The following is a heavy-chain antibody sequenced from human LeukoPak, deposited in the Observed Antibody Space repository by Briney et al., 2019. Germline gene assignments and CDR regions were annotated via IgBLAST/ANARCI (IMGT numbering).Heavy chain of an antibody. CDR1: GSSISSYY. V-gene: IGHV4-59*01. D-gene: IGHD2-2*01. CDR2: IYYSGST. Sequence: PSETLSLTCTVSGSSISSYYWSWIRQPPGKGLEWIGYIYYSGSTNYNPSLKSRVTISVDTSKNQFSLKLSSVTAADTAVYYCARSGVPRAWFDPWGQGTLVTVSS. CDR3: ARSGVPRAWFDP. J-gene: IGHJ5*02.